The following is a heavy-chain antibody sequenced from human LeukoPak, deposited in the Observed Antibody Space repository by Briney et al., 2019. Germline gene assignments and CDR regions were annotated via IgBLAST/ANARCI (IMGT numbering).Heavy chain of an antibody. CDR3: ARVLARRVVIIGYFDY. D-gene: IGHD3-3*01. CDR2: IKQDGSEK. CDR1: GFTFSSYW. V-gene: IGHV3-7*01. J-gene: IGHJ4*02. Sequence: SGGSLRLSCAASGFTFSSYWMSWVRRAPGKGLEWVANIKQDGSEKFYVDSVEGRFTISRDNAKNSLYLQMSSPRAEDTAVYYCARVLARRVVIIGYFDYWGQGTLVTVSS.